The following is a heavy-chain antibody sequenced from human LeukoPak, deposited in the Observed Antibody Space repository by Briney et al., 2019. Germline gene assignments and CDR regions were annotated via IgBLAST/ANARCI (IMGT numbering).Heavy chain of an antibody. D-gene: IGHD3-10*01. CDR2: ISDTGFST. Sequence: GGSLRLSCAASGFTFSSYSMSWVRQAPGKGLEWVSYISDTGFSTYYPDSVKRRFTISRDKSKNTVYLQMNSLRAEDTAVDYGARHHKDYYGSGSCYLSFDPWGQGTLVPVSS. CDR1: GFTFSSYS. V-gene: IGHV3-23*01. CDR3: ARHHKDYYGSGSCYLSFDP. J-gene: IGHJ5*02.